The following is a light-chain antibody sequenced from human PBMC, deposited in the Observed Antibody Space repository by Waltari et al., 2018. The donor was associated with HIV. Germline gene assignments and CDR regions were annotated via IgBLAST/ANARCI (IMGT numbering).Light chain of an antibody. CDR2: GKK. CDR1: SPNIGRYT. J-gene: IGLJ2*01. Sequence: QSVLTQPPSTSGPSGQRVTIPCSGSSPNIGRYTVSWFQQRPGKGPKVRIYGKKQRPSGVADRFSGSKSGTSAALAIGGLQSEDEADYYCASWDYSLNGPVFGGGTTLTDL. CDR3: ASWDYSLNGPV. V-gene: IGLV1-44*01.